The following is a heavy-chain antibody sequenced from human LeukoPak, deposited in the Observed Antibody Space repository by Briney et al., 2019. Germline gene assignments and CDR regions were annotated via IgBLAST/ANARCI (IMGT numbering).Heavy chain of an antibody. V-gene: IGHV3-21*01. Sequence: GGSLRLSCAASGFTFSSYSMNWVRQAPGKGLEWVSSISSSSSYIYYADSVKGRFTISRDNAKNSLYLQMNSLRAEDTAVYYCARDCSGGSCHNYYYYYYMDVWGKGTTVTVSS. J-gene: IGHJ6*03. CDR1: GFTFSSYS. CDR2: ISSSSSYI. CDR3: ARDCSGGSCHNYYYYYYMDV. D-gene: IGHD2-15*01.